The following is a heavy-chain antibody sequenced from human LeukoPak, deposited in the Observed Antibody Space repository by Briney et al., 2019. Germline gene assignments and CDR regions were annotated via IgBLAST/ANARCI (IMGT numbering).Heavy chain of an antibody. D-gene: IGHD6-13*01. CDR2: TRNKADSYTA. V-gene: IGHV3-72*01. CDR1: GFTFSDSF. Sequence: GGSLRLSCAASGFTFSDSFMSWVRQAPGKGLEWVGRTRNKADSYTAEYAASVKGRFTISRDESKNSLYLQISSLETEDAAVYYCATSSWYRLAYWGQGSLVTVSS. J-gene: IGHJ4*02. CDR3: ATSSWYRLAY.